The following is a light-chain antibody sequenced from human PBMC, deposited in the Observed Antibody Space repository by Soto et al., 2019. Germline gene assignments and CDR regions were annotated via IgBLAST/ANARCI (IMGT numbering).Light chain of an antibody. J-gene: IGLJ1*01. CDR2: EVS. CDR1: SSDVGGYNY. Sequence: QSVLTQPASVSGSPGQSITISCTGTSSDVGGYNYVSWYQQHPGKAPKLMIYEVSNRPSGVSNRFSGSKSGNTASLTISGLQAEDDADYYCSSYTSSSIDYVFGTGTKVTV. CDR3: SSYTSSSIDYV. V-gene: IGLV2-14*01.